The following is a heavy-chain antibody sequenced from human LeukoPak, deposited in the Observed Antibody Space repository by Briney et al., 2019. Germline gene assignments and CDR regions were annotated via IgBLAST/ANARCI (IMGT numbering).Heavy chain of an antibody. J-gene: IGHJ4*02. V-gene: IGHV4-59*01. CDR3: ARCYGDYVGPYYFDY. D-gene: IGHD4-17*01. CDR1: GGSISNYY. Sequence: SETLSLTCTVSGGSISNYYWSWIRQPPGKGLGWIGYIYYSGSTNYNPSLKSRVTISVDTSKNQFSLKLSSVTAADTAVYYCARCYGDYVGPYYFDYWGQGTLVTVSS. CDR2: IYYSGST.